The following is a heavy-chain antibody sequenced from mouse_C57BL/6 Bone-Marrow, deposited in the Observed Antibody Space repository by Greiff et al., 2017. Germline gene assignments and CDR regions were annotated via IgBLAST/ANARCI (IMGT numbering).Heavy chain of an antibody. Sequence: EVQVVESGGGLVKPGGSLKLSCAASGFTFSSYAMSWVRQTPEKRLEWVATISDGGSYTYYPDNVKGRFTISRDNAKNNLYLQMSHLKSEDTAMYYCARYYYGSMFAYGGQGTLVTVSA. CDR2: ISDGGSYT. CDR3: ARYYYGSMFAY. CDR1: GFTFSSYA. V-gene: IGHV5-4*01. J-gene: IGHJ3*01. D-gene: IGHD1-1*01.